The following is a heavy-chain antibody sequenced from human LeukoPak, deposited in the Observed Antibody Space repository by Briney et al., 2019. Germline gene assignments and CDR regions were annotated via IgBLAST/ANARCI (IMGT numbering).Heavy chain of an antibody. J-gene: IGHJ5*02. Sequence: GGSLILSCAASGFTFSSYAMSWVRQAPGNGLDWVSASIGRGGSTYYADSVKGRFTISRDNSKNTLYLQMNSLRAEDTAVYYCAKESSNTAMVSGSFDPWGQGTLVTVSS. CDR1: GFTFSSYA. CDR3: AKESSNTAMVSGSFDP. D-gene: IGHD5-18*01. V-gene: IGHV3-23*01. CDR2: SIGRGGST.